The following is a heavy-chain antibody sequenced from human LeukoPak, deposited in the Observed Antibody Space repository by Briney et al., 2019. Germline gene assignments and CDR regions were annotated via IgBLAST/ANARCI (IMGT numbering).Heavy chain of an antibody. V-gene: IGHV4-34*01. CDR2: INHSGST. CDR3: ARDGPPRPLGY. Sequence: SETLSPTCAVYGGSFSGYYWSWIRQPPGKGLEWIGEINHSGSTNYNPSLKSRVTISVDTSKNQFSLKLSSVTAADTAVYYCARDGPPRPLGYWGQGTLVTVSS. J-gene: IGHJ4*02. CDR1: GGSFSGYY.